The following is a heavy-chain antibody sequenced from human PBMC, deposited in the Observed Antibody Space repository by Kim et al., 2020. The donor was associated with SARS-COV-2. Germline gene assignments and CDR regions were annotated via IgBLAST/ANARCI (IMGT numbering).Heavy chain of an antibody. D-gene: IGHD3-10*01. CDR1: GYTFTGYY. V-gene: IGHV1-2*05. CDR2: INPNSGGT. J-gene: IGHJ2*01. CDR3: ARGPYYYGSGSRTDWWYFDL. Sequence: ASVKVSCKASGYTFTGYYMHWVRQAPGQGLEWMGRINPNSGGTNYAQKFQGRVTMTRDTSISTAYMELSRLRSDDTVVYYCARGPYYYGSGSRTDWWYFDLWGRGTLVTVSS.